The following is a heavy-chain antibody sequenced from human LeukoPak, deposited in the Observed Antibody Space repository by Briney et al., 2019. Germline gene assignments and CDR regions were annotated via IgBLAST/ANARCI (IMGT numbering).Heavy chain of an antibody. Sequence: PSETLSLTCTVSGGSISSYYWSWIRQPPGKGLEWIGYIYYSGSTNYNPSLKSRVTISVDTSKNQFSLKLSSVTAADTAVYYCARVIHNYYYYYMDVWGKGTTVTVSS. CDR2: IYYSGST. CDR1: GGSISSYY. J-gene: IGHJ6*03. V-gene: IGHV4-59*01. CDR3: ARVIHNYYYYYMDV.